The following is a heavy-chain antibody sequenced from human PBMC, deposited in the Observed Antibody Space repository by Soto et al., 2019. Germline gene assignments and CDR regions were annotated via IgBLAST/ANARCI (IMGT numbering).Heavy chain of an antibody. CDR1: GGTFSSYA. J-gene: IGHJ6*02. CDR3: ATLWDHPFAGMDV. CDR2: IIPIFGTA. D-gene: IGHD3-10*01. Sequence: ASVKVSCKASGGTFSSYAISWVRQAPGQGLEWMGGIIPIFGTANYAQKFQGRVTITADESTSTAYMELSSLRSEDTAVYYCATLWDHPFAGMDVWGQGTKVTVSS. V-gene: IGHV1-69*13.